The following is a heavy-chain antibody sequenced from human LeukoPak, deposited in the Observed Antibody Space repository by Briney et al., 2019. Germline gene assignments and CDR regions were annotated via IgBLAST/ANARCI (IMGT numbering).Heavy chain of an antibody. CDR2: IYGSGVSI. V-gene: IGHV3-23*01. Sequence: PGGSLRLSCVASGFTFKNYVMNWVRQAPGKGLEWLATIYGSGVSISYADSVKGRFTISRDSSNNTLYLQMNSLRAEDTDMYYCAKDLGWELPAEAYWGQGILVTVSS. J-gene: IGHJ4*02. CDR3: AKDLGWELPAEAY. D-gene: IGHD1-26*01. CDR1: GFTFKNYV.